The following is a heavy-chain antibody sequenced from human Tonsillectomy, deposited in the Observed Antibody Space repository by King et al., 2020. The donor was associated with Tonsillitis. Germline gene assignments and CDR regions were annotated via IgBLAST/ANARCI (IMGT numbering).Heavy chain of an antibody. J-gene: IGHJ4*02. CDR3: ATTYYYDSSGYYYRAGFDY. D-gene: IGHD3-22*01. Sequence: VQLVESGGGLVQPGGSLRLSCAASGFTFSSYAMSWVRQDPGKGLDWVSAISGSGGSTYYAESVKGRFTISRDNSKNTLYLQMNSLRAEDTAIYYCATTYYYDSSGYYYRAGFDYWGQGTLVTVSS. CDR2: ISGSGGST. CDR1: GFTFSSYA. V-gene: IGHV3-23*04.